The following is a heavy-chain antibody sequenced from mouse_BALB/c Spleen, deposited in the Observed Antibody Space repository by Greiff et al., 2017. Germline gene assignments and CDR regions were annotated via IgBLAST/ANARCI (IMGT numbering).Heavy chain of an antibody. D-gene: IGHD1-1*01. V-gene: IGHV1-14*01. Sequence: VQLKESGPELVKPGASVKMSCKASGYTFTSYVMHWVKQKPGQGLEWIGYINPYNDGTKYNEKFKGKATLTSDKSSSTAYMELSSLTSEDSAVYYCARGGYYGSSYAMDYWGQGTSVTVSS. CDR3: ARGGYYGSSYAMDY. CDR1: GYTFTSYV. CDR2: INPYNDGT. J-gene: IGHJ4*01.